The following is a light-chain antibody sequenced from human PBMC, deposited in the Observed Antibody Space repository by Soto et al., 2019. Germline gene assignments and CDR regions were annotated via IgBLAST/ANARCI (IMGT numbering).Light chain of an antibody. CDR3: QSYDSSLSAV. V-gene: IGLV1-40*01. CDR1: SSNIGAGYD. Sequence: QLVLTQPPSVSGAPGQRVTISCTGSSSNIGAGYDVHWYQQLPGTAPKLLIFDNTNRPSGVPDRFSGSKSGTSASLAITGLQPEDEADYYCQSYDSSLSAVFGGGTKLTVL. CDR2: DNT. J-gene: IGLJ3*02.